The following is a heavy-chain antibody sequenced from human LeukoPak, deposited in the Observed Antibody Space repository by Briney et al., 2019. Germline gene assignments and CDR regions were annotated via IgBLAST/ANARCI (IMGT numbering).Heavy chain of an antibody. D-gene: IGHD2-21*01. CDR2: IYHSGST. Sequence: SETLSLTCTVSGYSISSGYYWGWIRQPPGQGLEWIGSIYHSGSTYYTPPLKSRVTMSVDTSKNQFTLKLSSVTAAETAVYCCARVIATVFDYWGQGTLVTVSS. J-gene: IGHJ4*02. V-gene: IGHV4-38-2*02. CDR3: ARVIATVFDY. CDR1: GYSISSGYY.